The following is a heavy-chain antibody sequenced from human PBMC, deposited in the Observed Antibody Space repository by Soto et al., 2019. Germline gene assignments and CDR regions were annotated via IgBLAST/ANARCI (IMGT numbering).Heavy chain of an antibody. J-gene: IGHJ6*02. V-gene: IGHV4-4*02. Sequence: QVQLQDSGPGLVKPSGTLSVTCAVSGGSISSSNWWNWVRQPPGKGLEWIGEIYHSGSTNYNPSLRSRVIISLDKSKNQFSLRVKSVTAADTAEYYCARAWPSVDSYGSGVMDVWGQGTTVTVSS. CDR3: ARAWPSVDSYGSGVMDV. CDR1: GGSISSSNW. CDR2: IYHSGST. D-gene: IGHD5-18*01.